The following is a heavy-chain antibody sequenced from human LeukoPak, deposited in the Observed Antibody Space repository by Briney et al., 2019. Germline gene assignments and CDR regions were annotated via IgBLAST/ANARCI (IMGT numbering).Heavy chain of an antibody. CDR3: AKDVLRFLEWLLDY. D-gene: IGHD3-3*01. V-gene: IGHV3-30*02. Sequence: GGSLRLSCAASGFTFSSYGMHWVRQAPGKGLEWVAFIRYDGSNKYYADSMKGRFTISRDNSKNTLYLQMNSLRAEDTAVYYCAKDVLRFLEWLLDYWGQGTLVTVSS. CDR1: GFTFSSYG. CDR2: IRYDGSNK. J-gene: IGHJ4*02.